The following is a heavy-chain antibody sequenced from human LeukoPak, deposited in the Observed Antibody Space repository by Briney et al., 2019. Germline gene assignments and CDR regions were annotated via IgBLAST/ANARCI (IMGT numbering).Heavy chain of an antibody. J-gene: IGHJ4*02. V-gene: IGHV1-46*01. D-gene: IGHD2-21*02. CDR1: GYTFTSYD. Sequence: ASVKVSCKASGYTFTSYDMHWVRQAPGQGLEWTGIINPSGDSTSYAQKFQGRVTMTRDTSTSTVYMELSSLRSEDTAVYYCASVLYCGADCYSGRYFFDYWGQGTLVTVSP. CDR3: ASVLYCGADCYSGRYFFDY. CDR2: INPSGDST.